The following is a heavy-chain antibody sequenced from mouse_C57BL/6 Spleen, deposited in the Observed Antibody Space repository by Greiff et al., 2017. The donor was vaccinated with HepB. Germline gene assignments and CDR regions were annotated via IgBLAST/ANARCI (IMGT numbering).Heavy chain of an antibody. CDR3: ARGSLGRFAY. CDR2: IYPSDSET. CDR1: GYTFTSYW. Sequence: VQLQQPGAELVRPGSSVKLSCKASGYTFTSYWMDWVKQRPGQGLEWIGNIYPSDSETHYNQKFTDKATLTVDKSSSTAYMQLSSLTSEDSAVYYCARGSLGRFAYWGQGTLVTVSA. V-gene: IGHV1-61*01. J-gene: IGHJ3*01. D-gene: IGHD4-1*01.